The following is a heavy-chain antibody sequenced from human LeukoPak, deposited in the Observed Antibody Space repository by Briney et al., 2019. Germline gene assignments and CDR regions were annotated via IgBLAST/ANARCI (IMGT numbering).Heavy chain of an antibody. D-gene: IGHD2-2*01. V-gene: IGHV1-18*04. CDR3: ARRQCSSTSCYPLDY. J-gene: IGHJ4*02. CDR1: GYNFTSYG. CDR2: ISAYNGNT. Sequence: GASVKVSCKASGYNFTSYGISWVRQAPGQGLEWMGWISAYNGNTNYAQKLQGRVTMTTDTSTSTAYMELRSLRSDDTAVYYCARRQCSSTSCYPLDYWGQGTLVTVSS.